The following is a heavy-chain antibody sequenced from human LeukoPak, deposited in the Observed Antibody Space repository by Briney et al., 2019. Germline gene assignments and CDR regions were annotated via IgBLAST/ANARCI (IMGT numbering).Heavy chain of an antibody. D-gene: IGHD6-25*01. CDR1: GFTFSRYG. Sequence: GGSLRLSCAASGFTFSRYGMHWVRQAPGKGLEWVAVIWYDGSNKYYADSVKGRFTISRDNSKNTLYLQMNSLRAEDTAVYYCATSGPADAFDIWGQGTMVTVSS. CDR3: ATSGPADAFDI. V-gene: IGHV3-33*01. CDR2: IWYDGSNK. J-gene: IGHJ3*02.